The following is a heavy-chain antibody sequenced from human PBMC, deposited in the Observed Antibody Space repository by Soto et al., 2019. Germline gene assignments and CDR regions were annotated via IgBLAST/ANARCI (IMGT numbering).Heavy chain of an antibody. CDR3: VKVSDVARQELDY. V-gene: IGHV3-30*18. J-gene: IGHJ4*02. Sequence: QVQLVESGGGVVQPGRSLRLSCAASGFSFSNFGMHWVRQAPGKGLEWVAAISADGSGKYFSGSVKGRFTISRDNSKNTLFLQMNSLRVEDTAVYYCVKVSDVARQELDYWGQGTLVTVSS. CDR2: ISADGSGK. D-gene: IGHD2-21*02. CDR1: GFSFSNFG.